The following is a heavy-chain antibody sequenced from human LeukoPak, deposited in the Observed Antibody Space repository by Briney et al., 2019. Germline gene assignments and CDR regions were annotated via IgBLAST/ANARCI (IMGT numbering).Heavy chain of an antibody. Sequence: EASVKVSCKASGYTFTTYDINWVRQATGRGLEWLEWMSPNNGHTGYAQKFQGRVTLTRDTSINTAHMELSSLTSEDTAVYYCARNPYGTGHFDPWGQGSLVTVSS. D-gene: IGHD2-8*02. V-gene: IGHV1-8*01. CDR3: ARNPYGTGHFDP. CDR2: MSPNNGHT. CDR1: GYTFTTYD. J-gene: IGHJ5*02.